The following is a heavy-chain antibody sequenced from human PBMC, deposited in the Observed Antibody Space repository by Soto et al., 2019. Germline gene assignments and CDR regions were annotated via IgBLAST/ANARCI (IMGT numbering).Heavy chain of an antibody. CDR3: ARESGVVVITGGFEY. D-gene: IGHD3-22*01. CDR2: MNPNSGNT. V-gene: IGHV1-8*01. J-gene: IGHJ4*02. Sequence: QGHEWMGWMNPNSGNTGYAQKFQGRATMTRNTSISTAYMELSSLRSEDTAVYYCARESGVVVITGGFEYWGQGTLVTVSS.